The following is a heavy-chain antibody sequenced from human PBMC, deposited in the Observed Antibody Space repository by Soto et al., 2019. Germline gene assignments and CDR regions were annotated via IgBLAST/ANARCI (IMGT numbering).Heavy chain of an antibody. CDR2: ISYDSDTI. J-gene: IGHJ6*02. D-gene: IGHD3-3*01. Sequence: GALILSCEGSGCPFGPYSMNWVRQAAGKGLEWIAYISYDSDTIQYADSVKGRFTISRDNAKNSLYLQMNSLRDEDTAVYYCARLYYDYVWGQGTTVTVSS. V-gene: IGHV3-48*02. CDR1: GCPFGPYS. CDR3: ARLYYDYV.